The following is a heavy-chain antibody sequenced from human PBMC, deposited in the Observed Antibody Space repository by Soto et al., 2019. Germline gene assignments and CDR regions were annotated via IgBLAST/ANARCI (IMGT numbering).Heavy chain of an antibody. J-gene: IGHJ6*02. CDR1: GFTFSYAW. D-gene: IGHD2-2*02. V-gene: IGHV3-15*01. CDR3: TTRYCSSTSRYIDYYYYYGMDV. Sequence: EVQLVESGGGLVKPGGSLRLSCAASGFTFSYAWMSWVRQAPGKGLEWVGRIKGKTDGGTTDYGAPVKGRFTISRDDSKNPLYLQMNSLKTEDTAVYYCTTRYCSSTSRYIDYYYYYGMDVWGQGTTVTVSS. CDR2: IKGKTDGGTT.